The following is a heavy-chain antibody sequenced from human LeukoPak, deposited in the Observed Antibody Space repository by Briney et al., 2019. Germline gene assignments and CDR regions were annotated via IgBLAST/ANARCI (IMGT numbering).Heavy chain of an antibody. Sequence: ASVKVSCKSSGYTFTSYDINWVRQPTAQGLEWMGWMNPNSGNTGYAQKFQGRVTMTRNTSISTAYMELSSLRSEDTAVYYCARKGDYYGSGSYYNFVNWFDPWGQGTLVTVSS. CDR3: ARKGDYYGSGSYYNFVNWFDP. CDR2: MNPNSGNT. J-gene: IGHJ5*02. D-gene: IGHD3-10*01. CDR1: GYTFTSYD. V-gene: IGHV1-8*01.